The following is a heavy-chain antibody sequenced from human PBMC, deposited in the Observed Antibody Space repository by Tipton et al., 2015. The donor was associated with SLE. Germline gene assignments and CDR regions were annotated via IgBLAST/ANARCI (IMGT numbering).Heavy chain of an antibody. Sequence: SLRLSCAASGFTFSSYAMHWVRQAPGKGLEWVAVISYDGSNKYYADSVKGRFTISRDNAKNSLYLQMNSLRAEDTTVYYCARAHTDYGGSMDVWGKGTTVTVSS. J-gene: IGHJ6*03. CDR3: ARAHTDYGGSMDV. CDR1: GFTFSSYA. D-gene: IGHD4-23*01. CDR2: ISYDGSNK. V-gene: IGHV3-30-3*01.